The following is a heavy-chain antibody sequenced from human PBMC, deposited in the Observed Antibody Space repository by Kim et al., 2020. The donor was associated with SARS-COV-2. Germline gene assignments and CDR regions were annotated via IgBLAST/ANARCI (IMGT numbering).Heavy chain of an antibody. V-gene: IGHV3-48*03. D-gene: IGHD6-19*01. CDR2: ITSSGGTI. J-gene: IGHJ4*02. CDR3: ARGGVVYTSGWSKTLFDY. CDR1: GFTFSNYE. Sequence: GGSLRLSCAASGFTFSNYEMNWVRQAPGKGLEWVSYITSSGGTIYYADYVKGRFTISRDNAKNSLYLQMNSLRVEDTAVYYCARGGVVYTSGWSKTLFDYSGQGTLVTVSS.